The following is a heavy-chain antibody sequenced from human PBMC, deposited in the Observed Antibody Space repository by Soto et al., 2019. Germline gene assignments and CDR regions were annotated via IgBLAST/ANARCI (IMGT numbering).Heavy chain of an antibody. CDR3: TSDRYPRFYHGSGSYPYY. Sequence: VGSLRLSCAASGFTFSSFWMSWVRQAPGKGLEWVANIKTGGSETHYVDSVKGRFTISRDNPKTSLFLQMNSLRVEDTAVYFCTSDRYPRFYHGSGSYPYYWGQGTPVTVSS. CDR1: GFTFSSFW. V-gene: IGHV3-7*03. J-gene: IGHJ4*02. D-gene: IGHD3-10*01. CDR2: IKTGGSET.